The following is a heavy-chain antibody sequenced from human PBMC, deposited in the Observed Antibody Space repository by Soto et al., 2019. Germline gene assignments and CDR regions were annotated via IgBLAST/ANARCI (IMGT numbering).Heavy chain of an antibody. CDR1: GGSISSGNFY. V-gene: IGHV4-31*03. D-gene: IGHD3-9*01. Sequence: QVQLQESGPGLVKPSQTLSLTCTVSGGSISSGNFYWSWIRQHPGKGLEWIGYIYYSGSTYYNPSLKSRLIMSVDTSQNQFSLKLSSVTAADTAVYYCATARRVDYTFDIWGQGTMVTVSS. CDR3: ATARRVDYTFDI. CDR2: IYYSGST. J-gene: IGHJ3*02.